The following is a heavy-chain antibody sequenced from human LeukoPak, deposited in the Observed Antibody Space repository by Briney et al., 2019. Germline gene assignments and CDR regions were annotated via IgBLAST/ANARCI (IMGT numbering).Heavy chain of an antibody. CDR2: IYYSGGT. Sequence: TSSETLSLTCTVSGGSVSSGSYYWSWIRQPPGKGLEWIGYIYYSGGTNYNPSLKSRVTISLDTSKNQFSLKLSSVTAADTAVYHCARGGGKWLSSYGMDVWGQGTTVTVSS. CDR3: ARGGGKWLSSYGMDV. V-gene: IGHV4-61*01. CDR1: GGSVSSGSYY. D-gene: IGHD3-22*01. J-gene: IGHJ6*01.